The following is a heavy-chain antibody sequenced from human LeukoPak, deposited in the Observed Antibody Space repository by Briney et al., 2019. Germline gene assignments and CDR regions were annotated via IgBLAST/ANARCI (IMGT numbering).Heavy chain of an antibody. V-gene: IGHV4-34*01. J-gene: IGHJ4*02. Sequence: SETLSLTCAVYGGSFSGYYWSWIRQPPGKGLEWIGEINHSGSTNYNPSLKSRVTISVDTSKNQFSLKLSSVTAADTAVYYCARVRNYYDSYYFDYWGQGTLVTVSS. CDR2: INHSGST. D-gene: IGHD3-22*01. CDR3: ARVRNYYDSYYFDY. CDR1: GGSFSGYY.